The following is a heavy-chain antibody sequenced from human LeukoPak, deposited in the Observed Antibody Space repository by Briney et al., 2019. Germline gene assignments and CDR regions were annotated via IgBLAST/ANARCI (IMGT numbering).Heavy chain of an antibody. Sequence: GGSLRLSCEASGFSFSKYRMHWVRQAPGKRLVWVAFISKDGGTTTYVDSVRDRFTISRDNSKNILFLQMNSLKSEDTAMYYCVRASGYLHDFDFWGQGTLVTVSS. J-gene: IGHJ4*02. CDR2: ISKDGGTT. V-gene: IGHV3-74*03. CDR1: GFSFSKYR. CDR3: VRASGYLHDFDF. D-gene: IGHD3-3*01.